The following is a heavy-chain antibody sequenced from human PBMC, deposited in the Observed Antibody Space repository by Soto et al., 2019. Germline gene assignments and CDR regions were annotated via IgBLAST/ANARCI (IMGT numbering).Heavy chain of an antibody. V-gene: IGHV3-30*18. CDR1: GFTFSSYG. Sequence: GGSLRLSCAASGFTFSSYGMHWVRQAPGKGLEWVAVISYDGSNKYYADSVKGRFTISRDNSKNTLYLQMNSLRAEDTAVYYCAKVGRGSGSYFDYWGQGTLVTVSS. J-gene: IGHJ4*02. CDR3: AKVGRGSGSYFDY. D-gene: IGHD3-10*01. CDR2: ISYDGSNK.